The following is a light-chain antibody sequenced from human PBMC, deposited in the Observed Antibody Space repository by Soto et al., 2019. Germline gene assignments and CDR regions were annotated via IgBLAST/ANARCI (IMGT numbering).Light chain of an antibody. CDR3: CSDTGSYV. J-gene: IGLJ1*01. CDR1: SSDVGGYNY. CDR2: DVS. V-gene: IGLV2-11*01. Sequence: QSALTQPRSVSGSPGQSVTISRTGTSSDVGGYNYVSWYQQHPGKAPKLMIYDVSKRPSGVPDRFSGSKSGNPASLTISGLQAEDEADYYCCSDTGSYVFGTGTKLTVL.